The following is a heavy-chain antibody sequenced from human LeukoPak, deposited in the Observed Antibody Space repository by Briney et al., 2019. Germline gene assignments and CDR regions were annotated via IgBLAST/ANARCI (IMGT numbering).Heavy chain of an antibody. V-gene: IGHV3-7*05. CDR1: GFTFSSYW. J-gene: IGHJ3*02. D-gene: IGHD4-23*01. CDR3: ARFITVVTSGAFDI. Sequence: GGSLRLSCAASGFTFSSYWMSWVRQAPGKGLEWVANIKQDGSETYYVDSVKGRFTISRDNAKNSLYLQMNSLRAEDTAVYYCARFITVVTSGAFDIWGQGTVVTVSS. CDR2: IKQDGSET.